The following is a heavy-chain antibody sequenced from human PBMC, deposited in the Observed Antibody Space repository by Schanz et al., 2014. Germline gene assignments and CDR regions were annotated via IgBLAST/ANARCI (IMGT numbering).Heavy chain of an antibody. CDR2: ISDSGTYT. CDR3: ARNRGSGGQNWYFDL. Sequence: VQVVQSGGGLVKPGGSLRLSCAASGFVFGDYYMTWIRQAPGKGLEWLSYISDSGTYTNYADSVKGRFTISRDNTKNSLFLQLNSLRADDTAVYYCARNRGSGGQNWYFDLWGRGTLVTVSS. V-gene: IGHV3-11*05. J-gene: IGHJ2*01. D-gene: IGHD1-26*01. CDR1: GFVFGDYY.